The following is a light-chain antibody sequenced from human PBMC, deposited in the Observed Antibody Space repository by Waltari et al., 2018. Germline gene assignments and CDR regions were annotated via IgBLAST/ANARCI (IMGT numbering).Light chain of an antibody. CDR2: GVR. CDR3: SSYTGSSTLVI. V-gene: IGLV2-14*01. J-gene: IGLJ2*01. Sequence: QSALTQPASVSGSPGQSITISCTGTRSDVGSYNYVSWYQHHPGKAPKLMIYGVRNRPSGVSNRFSGSKSGNTASLTISGVQAEDEADYYCSSYTGSSTLVIFGGGTKLTVL. CDR1: RSDVGSYNY.